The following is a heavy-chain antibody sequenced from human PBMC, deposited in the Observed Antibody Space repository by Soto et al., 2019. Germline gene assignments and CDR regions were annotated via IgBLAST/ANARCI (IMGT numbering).Heavy chain of an antibody. D-gene: IGHD3-22*01. CDR3: ARSYYYDNSGYLDC. Sequence: SETLSLTCAVSGGSISSGGYSWSWIRQPPGKGLEWIGYIYHSGSTYYNPSLKSRVTISVDRSKNQFSLKLSSVTAADTAVYYCARSYYYDNSGYLDCWGQGTLVTVSS. J-gene: IGHJ4*02. CDR2: IYHSGST. V-gene: IGHV4-30-2*01. CDR1: GGSISSGGYS.